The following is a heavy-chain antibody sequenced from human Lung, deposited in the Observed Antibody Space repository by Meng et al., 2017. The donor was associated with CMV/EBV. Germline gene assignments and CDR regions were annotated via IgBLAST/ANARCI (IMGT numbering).Heavy chain of an antibody. CDR3: AKDINCSILGFFDY. V-gene: IGHV3-9*01. CDR2: ISWNSGSI. J-gene: IGHJ4*02. CDR1: GFIFDDYA. Sequence: GGSLRLSCAASGFIFDDYAMHWVRQAPGKGLEWVSGISWNSGSIGYADSVKGRFTVSRDNAKNSLYLQMNSLRAEDTALYYCAKDINCSILGFFDYWGQGTLVTVSS. D-gene: IGHD2-21*01.